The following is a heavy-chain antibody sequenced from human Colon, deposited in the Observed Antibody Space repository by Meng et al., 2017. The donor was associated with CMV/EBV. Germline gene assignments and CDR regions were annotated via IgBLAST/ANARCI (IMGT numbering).Heavy chain of an antibody. CDR1: GYTFTSYD. D-gene: IGHD6-6*01. CDR3: VRGLRRAAARPGQYYFDY. V-gene: IGHV1-8*03. Sequence: ASVKVSCKASGYTFTSYDINWVRQATGHGLEWTGWMNPNSGNIGYAQKFQGRVTITRNTSISTAYMELSSLRSEDTAVDYCVRGLRRAAARPGQYYFDYWGQGALVTVSS. CDR2: MNPNSGNI. J-gene: IGHJ4*02.